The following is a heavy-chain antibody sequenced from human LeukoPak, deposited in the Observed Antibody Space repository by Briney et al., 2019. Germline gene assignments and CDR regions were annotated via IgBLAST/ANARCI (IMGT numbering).Heavy chain of an antibody. CDR1: GGSISSSSYY. D-gene: IGHD3-3*01. Sequence: SETLSLTCTVSGGSISSSSYYWGWIRQPPGKGLEWIGSIYYSGSTYYNPSLKSRVTISVDTSKNQFSLKLSSVTAADTAVYYCARVRYYDFWSGYTAIYYFDYWGQGTLVTVSS. CDR3: ARVRYYDFWSGYTAIYYFDY. CDR2: IYYSGST. J-gene: IGHJ4*02. V-gene: IGHV4-39*07.